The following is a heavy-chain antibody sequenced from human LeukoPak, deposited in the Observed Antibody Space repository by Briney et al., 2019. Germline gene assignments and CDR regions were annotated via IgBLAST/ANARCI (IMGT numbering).Heavy chain of an antibody. CDR3: ASHGDDYYYYGMDV. J-gene: IGHJ6*02. Sequence: GGSLRLSCAASGFTFSTYWMTRVRQAPGKGLEWVANIQQDGSEKYYVDCVKGRFTISRDNAKNSLYLQMYGLRAWDTAVYFCASHGDDYYYYGMDVWGQGTTVTVSS. V-gene: IGHV3-7*02. D-gene: IGHD5-24*01. CDR2: IQQDGSEK. CDR1: GFTFSTYW.